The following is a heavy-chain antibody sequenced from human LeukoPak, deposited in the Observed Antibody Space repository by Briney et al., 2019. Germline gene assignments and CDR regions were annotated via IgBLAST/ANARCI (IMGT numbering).Heavy chain of an antibody. Sequence: GGSLRLSCAASGFTFSSYSMNWVRQAPGKGLEWVSAISSSGSDRYYANSVKGRFTISRDNADNSLYLQMNSLTAEDTAMYYCVRAYHPGGWFDPWGQGTLVTVSS. D-gene: IGHD2-21*01. V-gene: IGHV3-21*01. J-gene: IGHJ5*02. CDR3: VRAYHPGGWFDP. CDR2: ISSSGSDR. CDR1: GFTFSSYS.